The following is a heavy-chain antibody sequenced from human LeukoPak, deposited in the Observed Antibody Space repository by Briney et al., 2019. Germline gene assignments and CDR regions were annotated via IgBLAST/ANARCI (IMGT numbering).Heavy chain of an antibody. J-gene: IGHJ4*02. CDR1: GGSFSGYY. CDR2: INHSGST. CDR3: AKDLGFVVVTAKLDY. V-gene: IGHV4-34*01. Sequence: SETLSLTCAVYGGSFSGYYWSWIRQPPGKGLEWIGEINHSGSTNYNPSLKSRVTISVDTSKNQFSLKLSSVTAADTAVYYCAKDLGFVVVTAKLDYWGQGTLVTVSS. D-gene: IGHD2-21*02.